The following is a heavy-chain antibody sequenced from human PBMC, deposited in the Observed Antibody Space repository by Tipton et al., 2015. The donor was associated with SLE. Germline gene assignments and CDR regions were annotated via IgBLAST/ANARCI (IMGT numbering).Heavy chain of an antibody. CDR2: IYYSGST. D-gene: IGHD7-27*01. V-gene: IGHV4-59*01. CDR1: GASISTYY. J-gene: IGHJ2*01. Sequence: TLSLTCNVSGASISTYYWTWVRQPPGKGLEWIGDIYYSGSTNFNPSLKSRVTMSVDTSKNQFSLKLRSVTAADTAVYYCARGLRWGNAWCFDVWGRGTQVTVSS. CDR3: ARGLRWGNAWCFDV.